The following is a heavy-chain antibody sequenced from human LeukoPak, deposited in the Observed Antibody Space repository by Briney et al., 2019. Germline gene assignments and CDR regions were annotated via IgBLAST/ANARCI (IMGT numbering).Heavy chain of an antibody. D-gene: IGHD2/OR15-2a*01. CDR1: GYTFTSYY. CDR2: INPNSGGT. V-gene: IGHV1-2*02. J-gene: IGHJ4*02. Sequence: ASVKVSCKASGYTFTSYYMHWVRQAPGQGLEWMGWINPNSGGTNYAQKFQGRVTMTRDTSISTAYMEVSRLRSDDTAMYYCARARGRTSSTTYYSYWGQGTLVTVSS. CDR3: ARARGRTSSTTYYSY.